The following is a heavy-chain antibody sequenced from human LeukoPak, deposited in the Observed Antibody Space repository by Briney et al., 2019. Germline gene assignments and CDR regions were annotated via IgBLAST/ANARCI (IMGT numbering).Heavy chain of an antibody. CDR2: ISGSGGST. D-gene: IGHD4-23*01. CDR1: GFTFSSYG. Sequence: PGGSLRLSCAASGFTFSSYGMSWVRQAPGKGLEWVSAISGSGGSTYYADSVKGRFTISRDNSKSTLYLQMNSLRAEDTAVYYCAKDTTAYGGNFDYWGQGTLVTVSS. V-gene: IGHV3-23*01. J-gene: IGHJ4*02. CDR3: AKDTTAYGGNFDY.